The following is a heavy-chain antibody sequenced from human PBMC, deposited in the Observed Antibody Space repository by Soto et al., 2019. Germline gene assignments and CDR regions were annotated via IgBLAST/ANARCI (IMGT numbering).Heavy chain of an antibody. CDR2: IYYSGST. D-gene: IGHD6-19*01. J-gene: IGHJ4*02. V-gene: IGHV4-39*01. CDR3: ARMRYSSGWYDY. Sequence: PXGTLSLTCTVYGGSFSSSCYYWGWIRQPPGKGLEWIGSIYYSGSTYYNPSLKSRVTISVDTSKNQFSLKLSSVTAADTAVYYCARMRYSSGWYDYWGQGTLVTVSS. CDR1: GGSFSSSCYY.